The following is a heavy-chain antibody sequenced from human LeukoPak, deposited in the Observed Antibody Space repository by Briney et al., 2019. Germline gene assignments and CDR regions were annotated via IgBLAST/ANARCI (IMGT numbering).Heavy chain of an antibody. J-gene: IGHJ1*01. CDR1: GYSFTSYW. Sequence: GESLKISCKGSGYSFTSYWISWVRQMPGKGLEWMGIIYPGDSDTRYSPSFQGQVTISADKSISTAYLQWSSLKASDTAMYYCARRVSSGWYLGYFQHWGQGTLVTVSS. D-gene: IGHD6-19*01. V-gene: IGHV5-51*01. CDR2: IYPGDSDT. CDR3: ARRVSSGWYLGYFQH.